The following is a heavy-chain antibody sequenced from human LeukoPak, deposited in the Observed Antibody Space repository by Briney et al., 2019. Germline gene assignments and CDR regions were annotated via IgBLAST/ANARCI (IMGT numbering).Heavy chain of an antibody. D-gene: IGHD3-10*01. CDR1: GYTFTSYG. Sequence: ASVKVSCKASGYTFTSYGISWVRQAPGQGLEWMGCISAYNGNSNYAQKLQGRVTMTTDTSTSTAYMELRSLRSDDTAVYYCARDRKGITMVRGVIIFDYWGQGTLVTVSS. CDR3: ARDRKGITMVRGVIIFDY. V-gene: IGHV1-18*01. CDR2: ISAYNGNS. J-gene: IGHJ4*02.